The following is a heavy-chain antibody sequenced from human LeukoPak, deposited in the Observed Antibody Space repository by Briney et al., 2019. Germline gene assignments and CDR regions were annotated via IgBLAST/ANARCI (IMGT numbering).Heavy chain of an antibody. Sequence: SVKVSCKASGGTFSSYAISWVRQAPGQGLEWMGRIIPIFGTANYAQKFQGRVTTTTDESTSTAYMELSSLRSEDTAVYYCARDQYSSGWYGDYWGQGTLVTVSS. CDR3: ARDQYSSGWYGDY. J-gene: IGHJ4*02. CDR2: IIPIFGTA. V-gene: IGHV1-69*05. CDR1: GGTFSSYA. D-gene: IGHD6-19*01.